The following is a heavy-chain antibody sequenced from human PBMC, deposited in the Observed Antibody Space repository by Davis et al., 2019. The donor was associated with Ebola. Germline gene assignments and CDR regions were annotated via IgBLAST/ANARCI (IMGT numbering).Heavy chain of an antibody. V-gene: IGHV1-2*02. CDR1: GYTFTGYY. J-gene: IGHJ2*01. CDR3: ARGEDCTIGLCRLRYFDL. D-gene: IGHD2-8*01. CDR2: INPNSGDT. Sequence: ASVKVSCKASGYTFTGYYLHWVRQAPGQGLEWMGWINPNSGDTNYAQKFQGRVTMTRDTSIRTAYMELSRLRSDDTAVYYCARGEDCTIGLCRLRYFDLWGRGTLVTVSS.